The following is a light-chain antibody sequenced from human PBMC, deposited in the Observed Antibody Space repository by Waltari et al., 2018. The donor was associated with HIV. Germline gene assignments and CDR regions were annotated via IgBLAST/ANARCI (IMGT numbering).Light chain of an antibody. V-gene: IGKV4-1*01. CDR1: QSVLYSSNNKNY. Sequence: DIVMTQSLDSLAVSLGERATINCKSSQSVLYSSNNKNYLAWYQQKPGKPPKLLIYWASTRESGVPDRFSGSGSGTDFTLTISILQAEDVAVYYCQQYYSTPYTFGQGAKLEIK. CDR3: QQYYSTPYT. CDR2: WAS. J-gene: IGKJ2*01.